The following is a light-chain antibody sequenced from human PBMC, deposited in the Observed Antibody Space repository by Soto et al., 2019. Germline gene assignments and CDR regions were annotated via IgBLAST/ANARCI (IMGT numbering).Light chain of an antibody. V-gene: IGKV3-20*01. CDR1: QSVSSSY. Sequence: EIVLTQSPGTLSLSPGERATLSCRASQSVSSSYLAWYQQKPGQAPRLLIYGASRRATGIPDRFSGRGSGTGFLLTISSLEPDDFAVYYCQQYGSSPPWTFGQGTKVEI. J-gene: IGKJ1*01. CDR3: QQYGSSPPWT. CDR2: GAS.